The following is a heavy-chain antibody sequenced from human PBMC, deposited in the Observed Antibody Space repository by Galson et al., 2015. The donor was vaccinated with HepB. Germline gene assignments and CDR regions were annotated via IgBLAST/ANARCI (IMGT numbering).Heavy chain of an antibody. CDR2: ISSRSSYI. CDR3: TREGWGYYGSGSHYTDYYYKGMDV. D-gene: IGHD3-10*01. V-gene: IGHV3-21*04. Sequence: SLRLSCAVSGFTFSDHSMNWFRQAPGKGLEWVSSISSRSSYIYYADSVKGRFTISRDNAKNSLDLQMNSLRVEDTAVYYCTREGWGYYGSGSHYTDYYYKGMDVWGQGTLVTVSS. CDR1: GFTFSDHS. J-gene: IGHJ6*02.